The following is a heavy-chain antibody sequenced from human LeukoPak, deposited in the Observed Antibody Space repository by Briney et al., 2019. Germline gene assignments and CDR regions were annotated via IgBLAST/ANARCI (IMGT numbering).Heavy chain of an antibody. CDR1: DDSFSSHY. CDR2: ISYIGST. V-gene: IGHV4-59*11. Sequence: NASETLSLTCAVSDDSFSSHYWTWIRQPPGKGLEWIGYISYIGSTNYNPSLKSRVTISIDTSKNQFSLKLRSVTAADTAVYYCARDLVRVTKGFDIWGQGTMVSVSS. J-gene: IGHJ3*02. D-gene: IGHD4-17*01. CDR3: ARDLVRVTKGFDI.